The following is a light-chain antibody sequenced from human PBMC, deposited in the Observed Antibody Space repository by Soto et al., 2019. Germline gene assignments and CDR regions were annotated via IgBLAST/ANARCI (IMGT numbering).Light chain of an antibody. V-gene: IGLV2-14*01. CDR2: DVC. J-gene: IGLJ1*01. CDR1: SSDIGGYNY. Sequence: QSVLTQPASVSGSPGQSITISCTGTSSDIGGYNYVSWYQQHPGKAPKLMIYDVCNRPSGVSNRFSGSKSGNTASLTISGLQAEDEADYYCSSYTSSSAYVFGTGTKVTVL. CDR3: SSYTSSSAYV.